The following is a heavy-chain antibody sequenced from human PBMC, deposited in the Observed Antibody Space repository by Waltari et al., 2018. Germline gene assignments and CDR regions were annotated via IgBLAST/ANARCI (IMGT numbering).Heavy chain of an antibody. Sequence: QVQLQQSGPGLVKPSQTLSLTCAISGDSVYNNSAAWNWNRQSPSRGLEWLGRTYYRSKWYNDYAVSVKSRITINADTSKNQFSLQLNSVTPEDTAVYYCARESSGWYGNWFDPWGQGTLVTVSS. CDR2: TYYRSKWYN. CDR3: ARESSGWYGNWFDP. D-gene: IGHD6-19*01. J-gene: IGHJ5*02. CDR1: GDSVYNNSAA. V-gene: IGHV6-1*01.